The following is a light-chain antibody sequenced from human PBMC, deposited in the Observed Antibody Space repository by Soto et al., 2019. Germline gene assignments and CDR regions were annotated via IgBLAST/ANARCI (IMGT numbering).Light chain of an antibody. CDR1: SCNIGAGYD. CDR3: QSYDSSLSGSV. CDR2: GNS. V-gene: IGLV1-40*01. J-gene: IGLJ2*01. Sequence: QSVLTQPPSMSGAPGQRVTISCTGSSCNIGAGYDVHWYQQLPGTAPKLLIYGNSNRPSGVPDRFSGSKSGTSASLAITGLQAEDEADYYCQSYDSSLSGSVFGGGTKLTVL.